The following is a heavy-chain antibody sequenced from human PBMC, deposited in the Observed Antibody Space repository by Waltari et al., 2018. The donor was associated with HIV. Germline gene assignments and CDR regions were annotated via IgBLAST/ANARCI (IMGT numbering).Heavy chain of an antibody. D-gene: IGHD2-21*02. CDR3: ARMTSPYFIDY. Sequence: EVQLVESGGGLVRPGLSLRLSCAASGFSFRISWMPWVRQVPGKGPVWVSRIDQDGSRISYADSVKGRFTISRDNARNILYLQMNSLRVEDTAVYYCARMTSPYFIDYWGLGTLVTVSS. J-gene: IGHJ4*02. V-gene: IGHV3-74*01. CDR1: GFSFRISW. CDR2: IDQDGSRI.